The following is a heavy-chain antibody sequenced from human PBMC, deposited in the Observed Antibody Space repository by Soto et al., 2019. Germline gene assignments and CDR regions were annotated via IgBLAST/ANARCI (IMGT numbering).Heavy chain of an antibody. V-gene: IGHV3-15*07. D-gene: IGHD3-22*01. Sequence: PGGSLRLSCAASGFTFSTYAMNWVRQAPGKGLEWVGRIKSKIHGGGTDYPTPVKGRFTISRDDSKNTLSLQMNSLKTEDTAVYYCTTGFYDTGGLDHWGQGTLVTVSS. J-gene: IGHJ4*02. CDR3: TTGFYDTGGLDH. CDR1: GFTFSTYA. CDR2: IKSKIHGGGT.